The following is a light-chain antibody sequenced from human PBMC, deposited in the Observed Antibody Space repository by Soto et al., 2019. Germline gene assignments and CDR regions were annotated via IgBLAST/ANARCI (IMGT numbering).Light chain of an antibody. CDR2: SNN. Sequence: QSVLTQPPSASGTPGQRVTISCSGSSSNIGGNTVNWYQQVPGTAPKLLIYSNNQRPSGVPDRFSGSKSGTSASLAISGLQSEDEADYYCAAWDDSLNVLVFGGGTKLTVL. V-gene: IGLV1-44*01. CDR3: AAWDDSLNVLV. J-gene: IGLJ2*01. CDR1: SSNIGGNT.